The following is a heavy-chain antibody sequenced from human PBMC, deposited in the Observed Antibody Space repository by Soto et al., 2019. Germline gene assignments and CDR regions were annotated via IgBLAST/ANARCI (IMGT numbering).Heavy chain of an antibody. J-gene: IGHJ4*02. Sequence: EVQLLESGGGLVQPGGSRRLSCAASGFMFSSYVMSWVRQAPGKGLEWVSGISGSGSRTYYADPVKGRFSISRDNSKNTLFLQMNILRVEDTAVYYCAVLTTLTEADYWGQGTLVIVPS. CDR3: AVLTTLTEADY. CDR1: GFMFSSYV. D-gene: IGHD4-17*01. CDR2: ISGSGSRT. V-gene: IGHV3-23*01.